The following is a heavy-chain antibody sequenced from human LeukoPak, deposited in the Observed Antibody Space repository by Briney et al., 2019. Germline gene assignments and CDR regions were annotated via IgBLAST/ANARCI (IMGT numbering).Heavy chain of an antibody. Sequence: GGSLRLSCAASGFTFSSYGMHWVRQAPGKGLEWVAFIRYDGSNKYYADSVKGRFTISRDNSKNTLYLQMNSLRAEDTAVYYCAKDPTDIVVVPAATAYYYYGMDVWGQGTTVTVSS. J-gene: IGHJ6*02. V-gene: IGHV3-30*02. CDR1: GFTFSSYG. D-gene: IGHD2-2*01. CDR3: AKDPTDIVVVPAATAYYYYGMDV. CDR2: IRYDGSNK.